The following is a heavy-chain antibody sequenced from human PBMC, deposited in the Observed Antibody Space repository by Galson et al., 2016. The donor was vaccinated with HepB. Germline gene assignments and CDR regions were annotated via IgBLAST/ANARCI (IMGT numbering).Heavy chain of an antibody. V-gene: IGHV3-30*18. CDR3: AKDSRRAGYSYGSSYFDY. Sequence: SLRLSCAASGFTFSYYAMHWVRQAPGKGLEWVAVISNDGRDKHYADSVKGRFTISRDKSKNTLYLQMSSLRAEDTAVYYCAKDSRRAGYSYGSSYFDYWGQGTLVTVSS. D-gene: IGHD5-18*01. CDR1: GFTFSYYA. CDR2: ISNDGRDK. J-gene: IGHJ4*02.